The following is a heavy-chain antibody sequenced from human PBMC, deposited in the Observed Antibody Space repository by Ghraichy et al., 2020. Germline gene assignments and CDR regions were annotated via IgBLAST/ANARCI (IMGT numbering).Heavy chain of an antibody. CDR2: IYTSGST. CDR1: GGSISSYY. V-gene: IGHV4-4*09. D-gene: IGHD2-15*01. J-gene: IGHJ4*02. CDR3: ARLSSYCSGGSCYHKDDY. Sequence: SETLSLTCTVSGGSISSYYWSWIRQPPGKGLEWIGYIYTSGSTNYNPSLKSRVTISVDTSKNQFSLKLSSVTAADTAVYYCARLSSYCSGGSCYHKDDYWGQGTLVTVSS.